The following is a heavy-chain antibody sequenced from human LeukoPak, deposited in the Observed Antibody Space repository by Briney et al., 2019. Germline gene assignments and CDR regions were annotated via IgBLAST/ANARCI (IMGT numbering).Heavy chain of an antibody. CDR2: INHSGST. V-gene: IGHV4-34*01. D-gene: IGHD3-16*02. CDR1: GGSFSGYY. Sequence: ASETLSLTCAVYGGSFSGYYWSWIRQPPGKGLEWIGEINHSGSTNYNPSLKSRVTISVDTSKNQFSLKLSSVTAADTAMYYCARAGLRLGELSLRAYYFDYWGQGTLVTVSS. CDR3: ARAGLRLGELSLRAYYFDY. J-gene: IGHJ4*02.